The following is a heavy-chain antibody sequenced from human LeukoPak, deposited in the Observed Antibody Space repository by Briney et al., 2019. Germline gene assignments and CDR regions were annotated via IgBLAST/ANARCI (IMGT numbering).Heavy chain of an antibody. D-gene: IGHD2-15*01. CDR3: ARPLVVLAARSDY. J-gene: IGHJ4*02. CDR2: INPNSGGT. V-gene: IGHV1-2*02. Sequence: ASVKVSCKASGYTFTGYYMHWVRQAPGQGLEWMGWINPNSGGTNYAQKFQGRVTMTRDTSISTAYMELSRLRSDDTAVYYCARPLVVLAARSDYWGQGTLVTVSS. CDR1: GYTFTGYY.